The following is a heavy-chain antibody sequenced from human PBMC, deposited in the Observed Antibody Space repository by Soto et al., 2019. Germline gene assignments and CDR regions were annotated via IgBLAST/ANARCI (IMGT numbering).Heavy chain of an antibody. V-gene: IGHV1-69*04. CDR2: IIPILGIA. J-gene: IGHJ5*02. CDR3: ARERVAAAGPLPWFDP. D-gene: IGHD6-13*01. Sequence: SVKVSCKASGGTFSSYTISWVRQAPGQGLEWMGRIIPILGIANYAQKFQGRVTITADKSTSTAYMELSSLRSEDTAVYYCARERVAAAGPLPWFDPWGQGTLVTVSS. CDR1: GGTFSSYT.